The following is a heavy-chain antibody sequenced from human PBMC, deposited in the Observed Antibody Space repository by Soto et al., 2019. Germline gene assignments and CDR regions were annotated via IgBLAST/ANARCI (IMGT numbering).Heavy chain of an antibody. CDR2: IDWDDDK. CDR3: ARICHDILTGSYYDP. CDR1: GFSLSTSGMC. D-gene: IGHD3-9*01. V-gene: IGHV2-70*01. Sequence: SGPTLVNPTQTLTLTCTFSGFSLSTSGMCVSWIRQPPGKALEWLALIDWDDDKYYSTSLKTRLTISKDTSKNQVVLTMTNMDPVDTATYYCARICHDILTGSYYDPWGQGTLVTVSS. J-gene: IGHJ5*02.